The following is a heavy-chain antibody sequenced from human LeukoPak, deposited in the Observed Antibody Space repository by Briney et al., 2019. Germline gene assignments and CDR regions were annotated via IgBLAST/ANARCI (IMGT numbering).Heavy chain of an antibody. CDR1: GFPFSTYS. V-gene: IGHV4-34*01. CDR3: ARGPPYYDILTGYYNSAFDI. D-gene: IGHD3-9*01. J-gene: IGHJ3*02. CDR2: INHSGST. Sequence: GSLRLSCAASGFPFSTYSMHWVRQPPGKGLEWIGEINHSGSTNYNPSLKSRVTISVDTSKNQFSLKLSSVTAADTAVYYCARGPPYYDILTGYYNSAFDIWGQGTMVTVSS.